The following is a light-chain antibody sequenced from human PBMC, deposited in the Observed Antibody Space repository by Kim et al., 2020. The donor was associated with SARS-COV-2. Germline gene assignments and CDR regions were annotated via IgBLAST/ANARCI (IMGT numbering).Light chain of an antibody. CDR3: QQYYLYSRT. Sequence: ASVGDRVTITCRASQSISSWLAWYQQKPGKAPKLLIYKASNLESGVPSRFSGRGSGTEFTLTISSLQSDDFATYYCQQYYLYSRTFGQGTKVDIK. J-gene: IGKJ1*01. CDR1: QSISSW. CDR2: KAS. V-gene: IGKV1-5*03.